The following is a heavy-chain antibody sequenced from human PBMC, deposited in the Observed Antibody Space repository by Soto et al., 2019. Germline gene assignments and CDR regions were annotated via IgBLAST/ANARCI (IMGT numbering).Heavy chain of an antibody. V-gene: IGHV3-43*02. CDR1: GFTFDDYA. J-gene: IGHJ5*02. CDR2: ISGDGGST. CDR3: AEASKSAYDSSGSVGSWFDP. Sequence: GGSLRLSCAASGFTFDDYAMHWVRQAPGKGLEWVSLISGDGGSTYYADSVKGRFTITRDNSKNSLYLQMNSLRTEDSAWYYCAEASKSAYDSSGSVGSWFDPWGQGTLVTVSS. D-gene: IGHD3-22*01.